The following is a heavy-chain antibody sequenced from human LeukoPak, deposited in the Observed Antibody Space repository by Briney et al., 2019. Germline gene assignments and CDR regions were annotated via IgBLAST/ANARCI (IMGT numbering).Heavy chain of an antibody. CDR1: GFTFSSYS. D-gene: IGHD3-16*02. V-gene: IGHV3-21*04. J-gene: IGHJ4*02. Sequence: GGSLRLSCAASGFTFSSYSMNWVRQAPGKGLEWVSSISSSSSYIYYADSVKGRFTISRDNAKNSLYLQMNSLRAEDTAVYYCARDRYVWGSDRHYYFDFWGQGTLVTVSS. CDR2: ISSSSSYI. CDR3: ARDRYVWGSDRHYYFDF.